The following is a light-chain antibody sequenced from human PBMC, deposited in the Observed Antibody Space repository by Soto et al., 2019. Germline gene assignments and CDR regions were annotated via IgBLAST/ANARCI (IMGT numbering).Light chain of an antibody. Sequence: TVLTQSPGTLYFSPGERATLSCRASQSVDNNHVAWYQQRRGLPPRLLIYGASNRATGIPDRFSGSGSGTEFTLTISSLQSEDFAVYYCQQYSSWLWTFGQGTKVDIK. CDR1: QSVDNNH. CDR2: GAS. CDR3: QQYSSWLWT. V-gene: IGKV3-20*01. J-gene: IGKJ1*01.